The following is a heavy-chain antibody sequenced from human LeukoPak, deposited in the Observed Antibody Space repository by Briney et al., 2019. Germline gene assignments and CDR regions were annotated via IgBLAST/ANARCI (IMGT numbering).Heavy chain of an antibody. CDR2: IYSGGST. CDR3: AREPPDYYYYGMDV. V-gene: IGHV3-53*01. J-gene: IGHJ6*02. CDR1: GFTVSSNY. Sequence: GGSLRLSYAASGFTVSSNYMSWVRQAPGKGLEWASVIYSGGSTYYADSVKGRFTISRDNSKDTLYLQMNSLRAEDTAVYYCAREPPDYYYYGMDVWGQGTTVTVSS.